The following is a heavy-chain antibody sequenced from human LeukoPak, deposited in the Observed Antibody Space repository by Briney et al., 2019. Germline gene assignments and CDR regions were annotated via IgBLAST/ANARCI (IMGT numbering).Heavy chain of an antibody. CDR3: ARGDSSSWTDAFDI. CDR2: IYSFGNT. D-gene: IGHD6-13*01. J-gene: IGHJ3*02. CDR1: GGPINSSNFY. V-gene: IGHV4-39*07. Sequence: SETLSLTCTVSGGPINSSNFYWGWIRQPPGKGLEWIGTIYSFGNTYCNPSLKSRLTISVDTSKNQFSLRLNSVTAADTAVYYCARGDSSSWTDAFDIWGQGTMVTVSS.